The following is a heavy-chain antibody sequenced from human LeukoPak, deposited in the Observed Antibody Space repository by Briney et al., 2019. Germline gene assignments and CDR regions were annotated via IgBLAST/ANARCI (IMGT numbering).Heavy chain of an antibody. V-gene: IGHV4-39*07. CDR1: GGSISSSSYY. Sequence: PSETLSLTCTVSGGSISSSSYYWGWIRQPPGKGLEWIGSTYYSGSTYYNPSLKSRVTISVDTSKNQFSLKLSSVTAADTAVYYCARTFAAGLFDYWGQGTLVTVSS. CDR2: TYYSGST. D-gene: IGHD6-13*01. CDR3: ARTFAAGLFDY. J-gene: IGHJ4*02.